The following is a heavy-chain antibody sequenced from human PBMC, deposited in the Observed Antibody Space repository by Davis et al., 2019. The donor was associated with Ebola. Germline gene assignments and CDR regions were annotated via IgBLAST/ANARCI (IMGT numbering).Heavy chain of an antibody. CDR2: ISGSGGST. Sequence: PGGSLRLSCAASGFTFSSYAMSRVRQAPGKGLEWVSAISGSGGSTYYADSVKGRFTISRDNSKNTLYLQMNSLRAEDTAVYYCAKANWGSSFEWYFDLWGRGTLVTVSS. J-gene: IGHJ2*01. D-gene: IGHD7-27*01. CDR3: AKANWGSSFEWYFDL. V-gene: IGHV3-23*01. CDR1: GFTFSSYA.